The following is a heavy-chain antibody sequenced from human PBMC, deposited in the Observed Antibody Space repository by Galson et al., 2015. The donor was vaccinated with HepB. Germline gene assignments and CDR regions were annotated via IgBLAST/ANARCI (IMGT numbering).Heavy chain of an antibody. CDR1: GFTFSSYA. J-gene: IGHJ4*02. CDR2: ISGSGGST. V-gene: IGHV3-23*01. Sequence: SLRLSCAASGFTFSSYAMSWVRQAPGKGLEWVSAISGSGGSTYYADSVKGRFTISRDNSKNTLYLQMNSLRAEDTAVYYCAKPNCGGDCYSLDYWGQGTLVTVSS. CDR3: AKPNCGGDCYSLDY. D-gene: IGHD2-21*01.